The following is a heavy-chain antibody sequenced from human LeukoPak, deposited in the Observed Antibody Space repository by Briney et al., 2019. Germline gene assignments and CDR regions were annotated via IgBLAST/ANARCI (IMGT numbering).Heavy chain of an antibody. CDR2: IKDDGSQI. D-gene: IGHD3-16*01. Sequence: GGSLGLSCEASGFIFSDCWMSWIRQTPGKGLEWVANIKDDGSQIYYVDSVKGRFTISRDNAKNSLYLQMNSLRAEDTALYYCVRRGNRWGDYWGQGALVTVSS. J-gene: IGHJ4*02. V-gene: IGHV3-7*01. CDR3: VRRGNRWGDY. CDR1: GFIFSDCW.